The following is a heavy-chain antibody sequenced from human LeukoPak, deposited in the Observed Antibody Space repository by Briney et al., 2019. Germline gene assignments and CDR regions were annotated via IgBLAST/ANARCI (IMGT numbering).Heavy chain of an antibody. CDR1: GGSISSYY. CDR2: IYYSGST. D-gene: IGHD3-16*01. V-gene: IGHV4-4*07. J-gene: IGHJ4*02. Sequence: SETLSLTCTVSGGSISSYYWSWIRQPAGKGLEWIGRIYYSGSTNYNPSLKSRVTISVDTSTNQFSLKLNSVTAADTAVYYCARDRALGSGKYYFDFWGQGTPVTVSS. CDR3: ARDRALGSGKYYFDF.